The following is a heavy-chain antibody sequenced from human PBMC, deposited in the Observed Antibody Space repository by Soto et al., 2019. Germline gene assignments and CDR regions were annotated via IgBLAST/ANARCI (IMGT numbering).Heavy chain of an antibody. CDR1: GFTFGDYA. Sequence: GGSLRLSCTASGFTFGDYAMSWFRQAPGKGLEWVGFIRSKAYGGTTEYAASVKGRFTISRDDSKSIAYLQMNSLKTEDTAVYYCTRVHSYDSSGLYYLDYWGQGTLVTVFS. CDR2: IRSKAYGGTT. V-gene: IGHV3-49*03. J-gene: IGHJ4*02. D-gene: IGHD3-22*01. CDR3: TRVHSYDSSGLYYLDY.